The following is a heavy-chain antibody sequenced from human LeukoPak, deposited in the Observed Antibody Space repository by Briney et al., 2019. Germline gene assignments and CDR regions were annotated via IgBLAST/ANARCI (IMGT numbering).Heavy chain of an antibody. V-gene: IGHV4-34*01. CDR2: INHSGST. CDR3: ARGDLIAVAGPFDY. Sequence: SETLSPTRAVYGGSFRGYYWGWVRQPPGKGLEWVGEINHSGSTNYNPSLKSRVTISVDTSKNQFSLKLSSVTAADTAVYYCARGDLIAVAGPFDYWGRGTLVTVSS. J-gene: IGHJ4*02. D-gene: IGHD6-19*01. CDR1: GGSFRGYY.